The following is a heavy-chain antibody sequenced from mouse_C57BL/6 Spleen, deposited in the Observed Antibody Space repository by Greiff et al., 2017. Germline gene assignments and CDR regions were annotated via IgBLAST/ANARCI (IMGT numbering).Heavy chain of an antibody. D-gene: IGHD2-4*01. Sequence: QVQLQQSGPELVKPGASVKISCKASGYAFSSSCMNWVKQRPGKGLEWIGRFYPGDGDTNYNGKFKGKATLTADKSSSTAYMQLSSLTSEDSAVYFCARRGDYDDYWGQGTTLTVSS. CDR2: FYPGDGDT. J-gene: IGHJ2*01. V-gene: IGHV1-82*01. CDR1: GYAFSSSC. CDR3: ARRGDYDDY.